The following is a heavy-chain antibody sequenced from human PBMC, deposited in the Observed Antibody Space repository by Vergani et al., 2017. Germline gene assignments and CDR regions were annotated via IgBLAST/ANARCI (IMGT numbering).Heavy chain of an antibody. V-gene: IGHV4-38-2*02. D-gene: IGHD5-12*01. J-gene: IGHJ4*02. Sequence: QVQLQESGPGLVKPSETLALTCTVPNYSISRGYFWGWIRRPPGKGLEWIASFHHTGMTYNNPSLKSRVTISVDTSKNLISLKLNSVTAADTALYYCAXLGGSGYYSVSHYWGQGTLVTVSS. CDR1: NYSISRGYF. CDR3: AXLGGSGYYSVSHY. CDR2: FHHTGMT.